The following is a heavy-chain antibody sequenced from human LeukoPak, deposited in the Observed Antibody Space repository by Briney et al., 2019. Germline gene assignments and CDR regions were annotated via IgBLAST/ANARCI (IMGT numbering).Heavy chain of an antibody. CDR1: GFTFNTYA. Sequence: SGGSLRLSCAASGFTFNTYAMSWVRQAPGKGLEWVSSIGSQSRSTYYADSVKGRFTISRDNSKNTLYLQMKSLRAEDTAVYYCAKDSPPVYWGQGTRVTVSS. CDR3: AKDSPPVY. J-gene: IGHJ4*02. CDR2: IGSQSRST. V-gene: IGHV3-23*01.